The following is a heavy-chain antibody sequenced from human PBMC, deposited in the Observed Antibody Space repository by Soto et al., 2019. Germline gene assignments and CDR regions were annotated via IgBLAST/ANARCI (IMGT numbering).Heavy chain of an antibody. CDR3: ARPANDYGDYEGAFDI. D-gene: IGHD4-17*01. J-gene: IGHJ3*02. CDR1: GYSFTSYW. CDR2: IYPGDSDT. V-gene: IGHV5-51*01. Sequence: GESLKISCKGSGYSFTSYWIGWVRQMPGKGLEWMGIIYPGDSDTRYSPSFQGQVTISADKSIGTAYLQWSSLKASDTAMYYCARPANDYGDYEGAFDIWGQGTMVTVSS.